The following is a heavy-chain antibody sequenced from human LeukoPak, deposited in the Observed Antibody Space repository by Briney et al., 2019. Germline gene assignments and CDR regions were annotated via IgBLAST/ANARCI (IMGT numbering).Heavy chain of an antibody. D-gene: IGHD6-19*01. V-gene: IGHV4-39*01. CDR1: GDSISKNNYC. J-gene: IGHJ5*01. CDR3: ARRPTSAWWINS. CDR2: FCFGGRT. Sequence: PSETLSLTCTVSGDSISKNNYCLGWIRQPPGKGLDWIGTFCFGGRTYYNPSLKSRVTISLDTFKNQFSLKLKSLTASDTAVYYCARRPTSAWWINSWGQGTLVTVSS.